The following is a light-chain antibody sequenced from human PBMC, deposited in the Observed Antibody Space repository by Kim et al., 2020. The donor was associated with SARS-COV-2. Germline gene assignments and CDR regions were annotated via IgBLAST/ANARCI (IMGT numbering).Light chain of an antibody. CDR3: ETWDNNAHGV. CDR2: VERSATN. Sequence: IQRTCTLSNRNKPYSIAWQQHQPGKAPRYLMKVERSATNYKGSGVPDRCSASSSGADRYLTISNLQSEDEADYYCETWDNNAHGVFGGGTQLTVL. J-gene: IGLJ3*02. V-gene: IGLV4-60*03. CDR1: NRNKPYS.